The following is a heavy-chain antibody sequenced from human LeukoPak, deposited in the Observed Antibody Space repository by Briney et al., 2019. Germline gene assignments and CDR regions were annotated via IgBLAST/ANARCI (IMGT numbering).Heavy chain of an antibody. Sequence: SVKVSCKTSGGTFGSYVISWVRQAPGQGLDWMGGILPIFGTADYAQKFQGRVTITADESTNTAYMELKGLTSEDTAVYYCARDRGGLDPWGQGTLVTVSS. CDR3: ARDRGGLDP. J-gene: IGHJ5*02. CDR1: GGTFGSYV. D-gene: IGHD4-23*01. CDR2: ILPIFGTA. V-gene: IGHV1-69*13.